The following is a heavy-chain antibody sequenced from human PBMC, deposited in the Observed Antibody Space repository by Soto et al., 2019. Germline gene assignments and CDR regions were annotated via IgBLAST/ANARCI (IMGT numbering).Heavy chain of an antibody. Sequence: EVQLVESGGGLVQPGRSLRLSCVASGFTFDDYAMHWVRQVPGKGLEWVSGISWNGATMGYGDSVKGRFTISRDNNKNSLYLQMNSLRPEDTAFYYCAKDNGGSYDSSGNVEYWGQGTLGSDST. CDR1: GFTFDDYA. D-gene: IGHD3-22*01. J-gene: IGHJ4*02. CDR2: ISWNGATM. V-gene: IGHV3-9*01. CDR3: AKDNGGSYDSSGNVEY.